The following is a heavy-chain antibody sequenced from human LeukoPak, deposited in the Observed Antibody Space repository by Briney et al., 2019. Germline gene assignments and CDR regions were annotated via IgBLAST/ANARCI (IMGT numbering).Heavy chain of an antibody. J-gene: IGHJ4*02. CDR2: INPNSGGT. V-gene: IGHV1-2*06. CDR1: GYTFTGYY. D-gene: IGHD5-24*01. Sequence: GASVKVSCKASGYTFTGYYMHWVRQAPGQGLEWMGRINPNSGGTNYAQKFQGRVTMTRDTSISTAYMELSRLRSDDTAVYYCARDQRVRDGYYPAGDYWDQGTLVTVSS. CDR3: ARDQRVRDGYYPAGDY.